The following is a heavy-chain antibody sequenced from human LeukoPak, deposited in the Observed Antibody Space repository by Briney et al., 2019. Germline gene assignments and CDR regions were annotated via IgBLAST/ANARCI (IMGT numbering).Heavy chain of an antibody. V-gene: IGHV3-66*01. Sequence: GGSLRLSCAASEFSVGSNYMTWVRQAPGKGLEWVSLIYSGGSTYYADSVKGRFTISRDNSKNTLYLQMNSLTADDTAIYYCGKATGTLGNWGQGTLVTVSS. CDR3: GKATGTLGN. CDR2: IYSGGST. CDR1: EFSVGSNY. J-gene: IGHJ4*02. D-gene: IGHD1-1*01.